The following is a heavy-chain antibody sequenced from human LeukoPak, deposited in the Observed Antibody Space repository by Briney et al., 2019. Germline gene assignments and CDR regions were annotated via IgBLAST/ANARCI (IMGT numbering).Heavy chain of an antibody. V-gene: IGHV3-23*01. D-gene: IGHD2-21*02. Sequence: GGSLRLSCAAFGFTFSSYAMSWVRQAPGKGLEWVSAISGSGGSTYYADSVKGRFTISRDNSKNTLYLQMNSLRAEDTAVYYCAKGLTYCGGDCYSYYFDYWGQGTLVTVSS. CDR3: AKGLTYCGGDCYSYYFDY. CDR1: GFTFSSYA. CDR2: ISGSGGST. J-gene: IGHJ4*02.